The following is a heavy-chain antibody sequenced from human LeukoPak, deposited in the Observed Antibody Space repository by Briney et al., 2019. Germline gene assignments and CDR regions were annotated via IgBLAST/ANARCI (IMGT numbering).Heavy chain of an antibody. J-gene: IGHJ6*03. V-gene: IGHV4-34*01. CDR1: GGSFSGYY. CDR2: INHSGST. D-gene: IGHD4-11*01. CDR3: ARGWAMTTVTYPYYYYMDV. Sequence: SETLSLTCAVYGGSFSGYYWSWIRQPPGKGLEWIGEINHSGSTNYNPSLKSRVTISVDTSKNQFSLKLSSVTAADTAVYYCARGWAMTTVTYPYYYYMDVWGKGTTVTVSS.